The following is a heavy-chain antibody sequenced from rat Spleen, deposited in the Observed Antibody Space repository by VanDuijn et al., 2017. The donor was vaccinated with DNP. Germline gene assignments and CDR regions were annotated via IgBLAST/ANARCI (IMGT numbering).Heavy chain of an antibody. CDR1: GFTFTNYW. Sequence: EVQLVETGGGLVQPGRSLKLSCVASGFTFTNYWLFWVRQAPGKGLEWVASINTDGSGTYYPDSVKGRFTLSRHNAENTVFLQMSSLRSEDTATYYCARPYYGYNYFDYWGQGVMVTVSS. CDR3: ARPYYGYNYFDY. D-gene: IGHD1-9*01. CDR2: INTDGSGT. V-gene: IGHV5-58*01. J-gene: IGHJ2*01.